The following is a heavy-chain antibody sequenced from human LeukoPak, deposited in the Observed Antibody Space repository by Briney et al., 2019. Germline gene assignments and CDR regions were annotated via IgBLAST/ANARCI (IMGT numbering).Heavy chain of an antibody. Sequence: GASVKVSCKASGGTFSSYAISWVRQAPGQGLEWMGGIIPIFGTANYAQKFQGRVTITADESTSTAYMELSSLRSEDTAVYYCARGAGTGNTPLYYYGMDVWGQGTTVTVSS. CDR1: GGTFSSYA. J-gene: IGHJ6*02. V-gene: IGHV1-69*13. CDR2: IIPIFGTA. CDR3: ARGAGTGNTPLYYYGMDV. D-gene: IGHD1-1*01.